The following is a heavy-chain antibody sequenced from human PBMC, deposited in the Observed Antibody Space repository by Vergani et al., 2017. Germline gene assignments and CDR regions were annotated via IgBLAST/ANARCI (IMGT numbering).Heavy chain of an antibody. CDR2: ISYDGSNK. CDR1: GFTFSSYG. CDR3: AKDSLAAAAPNWFDP. Sequence: QVKLEESGGGVVQPGRSLRLSCAASGFTFSSYGMHWVRQAPGKGLEWVAVISYDGSNKYYADSVKGRFTISRDNSKNTLYLQMNSLRAEDTAVYYCAKDSLAAAAPNWFDPWGQGTLVTVSS. V-gene: IGHV3-30*18. J-gene: IGHJ5*02. D-gene: IGHD6-13*01.